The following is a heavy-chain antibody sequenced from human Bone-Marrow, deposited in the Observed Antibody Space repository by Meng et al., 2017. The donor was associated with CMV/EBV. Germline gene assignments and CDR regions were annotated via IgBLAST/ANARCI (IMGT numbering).Heavy chain of an antibody. J-gene: IGHJ6*02. Sequence: GGSLRLSCAASGFTFSSYSMNWVRQAPGKGLEWVSSISSSSSYIYYADSVKGRFTISRDNAKNSLYLQMNSLRAEDTAVYYCARDFPTGTYDFWSGYFYYYGMYVWGQGTTVTVSS. V-gene: IGHV3-21*01. CDR3: ARDFPTGTYDFWSGYFYYYGMYV. CDR2: ISSSSSYI. CDR1: GFTFSSYS. D-gene: IGHD3-3*01.